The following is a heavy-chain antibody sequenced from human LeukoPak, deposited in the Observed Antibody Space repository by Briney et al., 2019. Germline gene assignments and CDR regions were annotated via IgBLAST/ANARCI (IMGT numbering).Heavy chain of an antibody. D-gene: IGHD4-17*01. Sequence: GGSLRLSCAASGFTFSSYWMHWVRQAPGKGLVWVSRINSDGSSTIYADSVKGRFTISRDNSKNTLYLQMNSLRAEDTAVYYCARTGLTYLTTVTTWFDYWGQGTLVTVSS. J-gene: IGHJ4*02. CDR2: INSDGSST. CDR3: ARTGLTYLTTVTTWFDY. CDR1: GFTFSSYW. V-gene: IGHV3-74*01.